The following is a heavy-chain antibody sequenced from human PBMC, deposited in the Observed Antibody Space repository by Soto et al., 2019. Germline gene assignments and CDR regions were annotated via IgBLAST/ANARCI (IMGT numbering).Heavy chain of an antibody. V-gene: IGHV3-9*01. CDR1: GFTFDDYA. Sequence: EVQLVESGGGLVQPGRSLRLSCAASGFTFDDYAMHWVRQAPGKGLEWVSGISWNSGSIGYADSVKGRFTISRDNAKNSLYLQMNSLRAEDTALYYCAKDISFGGSSGWLDYWGQGTLVTVSS. J-gene: IGHJ4*02. D-gene: IGHD6-19*01. CDR3: AKDISFGGSSGWLDY. CDR2: ISWNSGSI.